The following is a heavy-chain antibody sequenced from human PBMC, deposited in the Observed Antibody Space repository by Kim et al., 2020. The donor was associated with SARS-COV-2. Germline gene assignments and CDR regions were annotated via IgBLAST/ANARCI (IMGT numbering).Heavy chain of an antibody. V-gene: IGHV4-31*03. CDR3: ARAFGVSLLWFGELFDY. CDR1: GGSISSGGYY. Sequence: SETLSLTCTVSGGSISSGGYYWSWIRQHPGKGLEWIGYIYYSGSTYYNPSLKSRVTISVDTSKNQFSLKLSSVTAADTAVYYCARAFGVSLLWFGELFDYWGQGTLVTVSS. CDR2: IYYSGST. J-gene: IGHJ4*02. D-gene: IGHD3-10*01.